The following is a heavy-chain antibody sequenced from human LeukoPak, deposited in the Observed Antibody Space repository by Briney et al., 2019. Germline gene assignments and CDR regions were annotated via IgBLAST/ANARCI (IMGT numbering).Heavy chain of an antibody. J-gene: IGHJ5*02. CDR1: GGPFSGYY. V-gene: IGHV4-34*01. Sequence: PSETLSLTCAVYGGPFSGYYWRWIRQPPGKGLEWIGEINHSGSTNYNPSLKSRVTISVDTSKNQFSLKLSSVTAADTAVYYCASGYGSGSWRWFDPWGQGTLVTVSS. D-gene: IGHD3-10*01. CDR2: INHSGST. CDR3: ASGYGSGSWRWFDP.